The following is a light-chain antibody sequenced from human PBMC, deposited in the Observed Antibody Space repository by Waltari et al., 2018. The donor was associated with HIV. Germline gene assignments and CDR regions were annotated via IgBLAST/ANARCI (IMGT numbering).Light chain of an antibody. J-gene: IGLJ2*01. V-gene: IGLV1-40*01. CDR1: SSNIGAGFD. CDR3: QSYDTSLSGPV. Sequence: QSVLTQPPSVSGAPGQMVTISCTGSSSNIGAGFDVHWYQQLPGTAPKLLLYGNNNRPSGVPDRFSGSKSGTSASLAITGLQAEDDADYYCQSYDTSLSGPVFGGGTKLTVL. CDR2: GNN.